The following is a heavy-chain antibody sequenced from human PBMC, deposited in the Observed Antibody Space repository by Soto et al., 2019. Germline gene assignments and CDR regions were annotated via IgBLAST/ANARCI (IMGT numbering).Heavy chain of an antibody. Sequence: QVQLQESGPGLVMPSQTLSLTCAVSGGSIDDINSYWTWIRQSPGRSPEWIGYIRNTGNTFYSPSLKRRLAISIDRSKSQFSLKLSAVTAADTAFYYCARSTYGEGYPHFFADWGQGTLVTVSS. D-gene: IGHD3-16*02. CDR2: IRNTGNT. V-gene: IGHV4-30-4*01. CDR3: ARSTYGEGYPHFFAD. J-gene: IGHJ4*02. CDR1: GGSIDDINSY.